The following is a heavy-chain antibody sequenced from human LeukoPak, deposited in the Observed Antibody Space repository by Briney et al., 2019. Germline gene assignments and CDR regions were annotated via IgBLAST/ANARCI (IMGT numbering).Heavy chain of an antibody. D-gene: IGHD3-3*01. CDR3: ASNVYDFWSGYEPLYYYYYYMDV. CDR1: GYTFTGHY. V-gene: IGHV1-2*06. Sequence: ASVKVSCKASGYTFTGHYMHWVRQAPGQGLEWMGRINPNSGGTNYAQKFQGRVTMTRDTSISTAYMELSRLRSDDTAVYYCASNVYDFWSGYEPLYYYYYYMDVWGKGTTVTVSS. J-gene: IGHJ6*03. CDR2: INPNSGGT.